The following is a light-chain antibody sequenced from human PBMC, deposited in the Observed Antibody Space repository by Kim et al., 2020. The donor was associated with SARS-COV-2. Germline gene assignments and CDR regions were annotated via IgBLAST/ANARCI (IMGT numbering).Light chain of an antibody. CDR2: DVS. CDR3: QQRSNWPT. V-gene: IGKV3-11*01. CDR1: QSVSTY. Sequence: LALCPGETATRSCRASQSVSTYLAWYQQKPGQAPRLLIYDVSNRATDIPARFSGSGSGTDFTLTISSLEAEDFAVYYCQQRSNWPTFGQGTKLEI. J-gene: IGKJ2*01.